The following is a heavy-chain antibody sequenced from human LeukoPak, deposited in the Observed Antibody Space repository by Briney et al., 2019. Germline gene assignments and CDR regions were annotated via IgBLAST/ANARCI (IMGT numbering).Heavy chain of an antibody. V-gene: IGHV4-59*01. CDR1: GGSISSYY. D-gene: IGHD3-16*02. Sequence: KPSETLSLTCTVSGGSISSYYWTWIRQPPGRGLEWAGYISYGGSNSYNPSLKSRVTISVDTSTNQFSLKLSSVTAADTAVYYCARVSDHLIRYFDYWGQGTLVTVSS. CDR2: ISYGGSN. CDR3: ARVSDHLIRYFDY. J-gene: IGHJ4*02.